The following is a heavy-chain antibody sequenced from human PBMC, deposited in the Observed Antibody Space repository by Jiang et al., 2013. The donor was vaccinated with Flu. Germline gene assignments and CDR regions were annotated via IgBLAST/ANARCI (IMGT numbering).Heavy chain of an antibody. Sequence: QLLESGGGLIQPGGSLRLSCAASGFTVSRNYMTWVRQAPGKGLEWVSVIYSDGSTYYGDSVEGRFTISRDNSKNTLSLQMNSLTGDDTAVYYCARALTWGKYGSNLYFFDSWGQGTLVTVSA. CDR2: IYSDGST. J-gene: IGHJ4*02. CDR1: GFTVSRNY. CDR3: ARALTWGKYGSNLYFFDS. V-gene: IGHV3-53*01. D-gene: IGHD3-16*01.